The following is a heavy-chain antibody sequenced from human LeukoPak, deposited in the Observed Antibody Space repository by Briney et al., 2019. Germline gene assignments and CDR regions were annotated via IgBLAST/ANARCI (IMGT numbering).Heavy chain of an antibody. CDR1: GLTFSSYA. J-gene: IGHJ4*02. D-gene: IGHD6-13*01. CDR3: AKTRPLDSSSWSHGDY. CDR2: ISGSGDST. V-gene: IGHV3-23*01. Sequence: GSLRLSCAASGLTFSSYAMSWVRQAPGKGLEWVSAISGSGDSTYYGDSVKGRFTISSDNSKNTLYLQMNSLRAEDTAVYYCAKTRPLDSSSWSHGDYWGQGTLVTVSS.